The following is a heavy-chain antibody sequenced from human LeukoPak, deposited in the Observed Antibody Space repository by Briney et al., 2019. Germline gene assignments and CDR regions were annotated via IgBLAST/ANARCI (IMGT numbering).Heavy chain of an antibody. CDR1: GYSISSGYY. D-gene: IGHD3-9*01. J-gene: IGHJ4*02. Sequence: SETLSLTCTVSGYSISSGYYWGWIRQPPGKGLEWIGSIYHSGSTYYNPSLKSRVTISVDTSKNQFSLKLSSVTAADTAVYYCALRYFDWLSPEYYFDYWGQGTLVTVSS. CDR3: ALRYFDWLSPEYYFDY. CDR2: IYHSGST. V-gene: IGHV4-38-2*02.